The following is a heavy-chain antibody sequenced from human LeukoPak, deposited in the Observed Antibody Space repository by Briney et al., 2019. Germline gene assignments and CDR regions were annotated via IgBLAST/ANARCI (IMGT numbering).Heavy chain of an antibody. V-gene: IGHV6-1*01. J-gene: IGHJ6*02. CDR1: GDSVSINSAA. CDR2: TYYGSKWYN. CDR3: AREPGIVVEAAAYGMDV. D-gene: IGHD2-15*01. Sequence: SQTLSLTCAISGDSVSINSAAWNWIRQSPSRGLEWLGRTYYGSKWYNDYAVSVKSRITINPDTSKNQFSLQLNSVTPDDTAVYYCAREPGIVVEAAAYGMDVWGQGTTVTVSS.